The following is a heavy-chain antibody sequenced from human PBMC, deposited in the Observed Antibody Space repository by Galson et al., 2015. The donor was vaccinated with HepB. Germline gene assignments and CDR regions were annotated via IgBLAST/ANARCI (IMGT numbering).Heavy chain of an antibody. CDR3: AKDGQYSSGWQYYMDV. J-gene: IGHJ6*03. CDR1: GFTFSSYG. CDR2: ISYDGSNK. D-gene: IGHD6-19*01. Sequence: LRLSCAASGFTFSSYGMHWVRQAPGKGLEWVAVISYDGSNKYYADSVKGRFTISRDNSKNTLYLQMNSLRAEDTAVYYCAKDGQYSSGWQYYMDVWGKGTTVTVSS. V-gene: IGHV3-30*18.